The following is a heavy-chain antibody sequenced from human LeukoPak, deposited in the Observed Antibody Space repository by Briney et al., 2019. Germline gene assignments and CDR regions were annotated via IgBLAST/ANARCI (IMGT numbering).Heavy chain of an antibody. CDR1: GYSISSGYY. CDR3: ARLGDTAMASYFDY. V-gene: IGHV4-38-2*01. Sequence: SETLSLTCAVSGYSISSGYYWGWIRQPPGKGLEWIGSIYHSGRTYYNPSLKSRVTISVDTSKNQFSLKVSSVTAADMAVYYCARLGDTAMASYFDYWGQGTRVTVSS. D-gene: IGHD5-18*01. CDR2: IYHSGRT. J-gene: IGHJ4*02.